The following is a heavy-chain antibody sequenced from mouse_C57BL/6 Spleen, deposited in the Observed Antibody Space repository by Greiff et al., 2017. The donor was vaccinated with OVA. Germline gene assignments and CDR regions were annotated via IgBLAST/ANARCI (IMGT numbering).Heavy chain of an antibody. D-gene: IGHD2-5*01. J-gene: IGHJ2*01. CDR1: GYAFSSYW. CDR3: ARSEPYSNYLYYFDY. Sequence: QVQLQQSGAELVKPGASVKISCKASGYAFSSYWMNWVKQRPGKGLEWIGQIYPGDGDTNYNGKFKGKATLTADKSSSTAYMQLGSLTSEDSAVYFCARSEPYSNYLYYFDYWGQGTTLTVSS. CDR2: IYPGDGDT. V-gene: IGHV1-80*01.